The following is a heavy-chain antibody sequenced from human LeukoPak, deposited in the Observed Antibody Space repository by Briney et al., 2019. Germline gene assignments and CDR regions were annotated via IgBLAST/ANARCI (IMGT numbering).Heavy chain of an antibody. J-gene: IGHJ4*02. CDR2: IYYSGST. CDR3: ARSFGTYYYDSSGYFFDY. D-gene: IGHD3-22*01. CDR1: GGSISSYY. V-gene: IGHV4-59*01. Sequence: SETLSLTCTVSGGSISSYYWSWIRQPPGKGLEWIGYIYYSGSTNYNPSLKSRVTISVDTSKNQFSLKLSSVTAADTAVYYCARSFGTYYYDSSGYFFDYWGQGTLVTVSS.